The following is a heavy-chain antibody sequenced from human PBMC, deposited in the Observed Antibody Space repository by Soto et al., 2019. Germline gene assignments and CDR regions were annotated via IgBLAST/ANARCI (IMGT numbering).Heavy chain of an antibody. CDR2: IKQDGSEK. Sequence: VQLVESGGGLVQPGGSLRLSCAASGFTFSSYWMSWVRQAPGKGLEWVANIKQDGSEKYYVDSVKGRFTISRDNAKNSLYLQMNSLRAEDTAMYYCARDLPDYYYYYMDVWGKGTTVTVSS. V-gene: IGHV3-7*01. J-gene: IGHJ6*03. CDR1: GFTFSSYW. CDR3: ARDLPDYYYYYMDV.